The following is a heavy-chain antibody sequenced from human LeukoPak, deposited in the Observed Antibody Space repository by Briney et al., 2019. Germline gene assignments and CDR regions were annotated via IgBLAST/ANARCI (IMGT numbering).Heavy chain of an antibody. CDR1: GFTFSDYF. J-gene: IGHJ4*02. CDR3: AKDVPASWAPDY. CDR2: VSQDEVTK. Sequence: GGSLRLSCAASGFTFSDYFMHWVRQVPGKGLEWVASVSQDEVTKLYVDSVKGRFTISRDNFKNTLYLRMNSLRGEDTAVYYCAKDVPASWAPDYWGQGTLVAVSS. D-gene: IGHD1-14*01. V-gene: IGHV3-30*18.